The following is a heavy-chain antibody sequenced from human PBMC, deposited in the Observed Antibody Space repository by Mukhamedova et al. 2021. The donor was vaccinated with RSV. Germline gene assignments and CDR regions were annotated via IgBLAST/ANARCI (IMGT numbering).Heavy chain of an antibody. J-gene: IGHJ6*02. Sequence: GQGLEWMGIINPSGGSTSYAQKFQGRVTMTRDTSTSTVYMELSSLRSEDTAVYYCARNGDSQYYYNYYGMDVWGQGTTVTVSS. V-gene: IGHV1-46*01. CDR3: ARNGDSQYYYNYYGMDV. CDR2: INPSGGST. D-gene: IGHD4-17*01.